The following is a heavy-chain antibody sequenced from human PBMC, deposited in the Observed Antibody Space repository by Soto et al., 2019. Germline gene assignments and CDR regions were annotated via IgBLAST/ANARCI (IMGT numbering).Heavy chain of an antibody. D-gene: IGHD1-26*01. CDR2: ISGSGFKK. CDR1: GFIFENFG. Sequence: GGSLRLSCAASGFIFENFGMSWVRQAPGKGLEWISSISGSGFKKYYADSVKGRFTISRDNSKSTVYLELNNLSAEDTAVYHCAKNQGVELVPLATVDWFDPWGQGSLVTASS. J-gene: IGHJ5*02. V-gene: IGHV3-23*01. CDR3: AKNQGVELVPLATVDWFDP.